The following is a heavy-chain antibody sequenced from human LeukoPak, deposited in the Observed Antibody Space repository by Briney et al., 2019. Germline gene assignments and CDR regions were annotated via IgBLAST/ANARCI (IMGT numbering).Heavy chain of an antibody. D-gene: IGHD5-12*01. V-gene: IGHV4-4*02. J-gene: IGHJ4*02. Sequence: PSETLSLTCAVSGGSISSSNWWSWVRPPPGKGLEWIAESYHSGSTNYNPSLKSRVTISVDKSKNQFSLKLNSVTAADTAVYYCARWRGNDYDYWGQGTLVTVSA. CDR1: GGSISSSNW. CDR3: ARWRGNDYDY. CDR2: SYHSGST.